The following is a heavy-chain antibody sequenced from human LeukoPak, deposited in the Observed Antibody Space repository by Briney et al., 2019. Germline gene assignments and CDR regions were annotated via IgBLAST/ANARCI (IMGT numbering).Heavy chain of an antibody. J-gene: IGHJ3*02. D-gene: IGHD3-22*01. Sequence: ASVKVSCKASGYAFTNYALHWVRQAPGQGLEWMGWINTNSGNPTYAQGFAGRFVFSLDTSVTPAYLQISSLKPEDTAVYYCARDGLLVIVDDTDAFDIWGQGTMVTGSS. V-gene: IGHV7-4-1*02. CDR1: GYAFTNYA. CDR3: ARDGLLVIVDDTDAFDI. CDR2: INTNSGNP.